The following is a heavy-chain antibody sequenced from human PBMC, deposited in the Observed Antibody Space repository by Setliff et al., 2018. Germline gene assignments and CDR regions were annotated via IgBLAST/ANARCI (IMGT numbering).Heavy chain of an antibody. J-gene: IGHJ6*02. CDR1: GFTFDDFT. CDR3: AKDIGQIAARPDFYYGRDV. D-gene: IGHD6-6*01. CDR2: ISWDGANT. Sequence: GGSLRLSCAASGFTFDDFTMHWVRHVPGKGLEWVSLISWDGANTKYADSVMGRFTISRDNSKNSLYLQMDSLRPEDTAFYFCAKDIGQIAARPDFYYGRDVWGQGTTVTVSS. V-gene: IGHV3-43*01.